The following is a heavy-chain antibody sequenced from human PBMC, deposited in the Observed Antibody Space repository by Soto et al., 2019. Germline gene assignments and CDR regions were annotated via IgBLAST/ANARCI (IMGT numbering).Heavy chain of an antibody. CDR2: TYYRSKWYN. Sequence: SQTLSLTCAISGDSVSSNSAAWNWIRQSPSRGLEWLGRTYYRSKWYNDYAVSVKSRITINPDTSKNQFSLQLNSVTPEDTAVYYCARDNRNCSGGSCPGGFDYWGQGTLVTVSS. D-gene: IGHD2-15*01. V-gene: IGHV6-1*01. J-gene: IGHJ4*02. CDR3: ARDNRNCSGGSCPGGFDY. CDR1: GDSVSSNSAA.